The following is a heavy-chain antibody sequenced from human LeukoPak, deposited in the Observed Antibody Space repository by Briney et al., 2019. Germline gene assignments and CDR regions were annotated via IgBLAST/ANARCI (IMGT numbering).Heavy chain of an antibody. D-gene: IGHD6-6*01. Sequence: PGGSLRLSCAASGFTFSTYGIHWVRQAPDKGLEWVTFIRYDGSNKYYADSVMGRFTISRDNSKNTVYLQMNSLRTDDTAVYYCAKDGSTSPFYYYYYYMDVWGTGTTVTVSS. CDR3: AKDGSTSPFYYYYYYMDV. CDR1: GFTFSTYG. J-gene: IGHJ6*03. V-gene: IGHV3-30*02. CDR2: IRYDGSNK.